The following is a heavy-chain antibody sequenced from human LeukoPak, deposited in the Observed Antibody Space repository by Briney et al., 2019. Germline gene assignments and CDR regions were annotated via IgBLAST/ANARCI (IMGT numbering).Heavy chain of an antibody. J-gene: IGHJ4*02. D-gene: IGHD4-23*01. CDR3: AKDGALLRWPVYYFDY. V-gene: IGHV3-23*01. CDR2: ISGSGGST. CDR1: GFTFSSYA. Sequence: GGSLRLSRAASGFTFSSYAMSWVRQAPGKGLEWVSAISGSGGSTYYADSVKGRFTISRDNSKNTLYLQMNSLRAEDTAVYYCAKDGALLRWPVYYFDYWGQGTLVTVSS.